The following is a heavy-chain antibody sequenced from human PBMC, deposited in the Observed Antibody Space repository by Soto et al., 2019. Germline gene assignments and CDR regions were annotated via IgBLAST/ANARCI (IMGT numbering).Heavy chain of an antibody. J-gene: IGHJ6*02. V-gene: IGHV3-21*01. CDR3: ARDLEHDIVVVPAAIRIYYYYGMDV. D-gene: IGHD2-2*01. CDR1: GFTFSSYS. CDR2: ISSSSSYI. Sequence: CLRLSCAASGFTFSSYSMNWVRQAPGKGLEWVSSISSSSSYIYYADSVKGRFTISRDNAKNSLYLQMNSLRAEDTAVYYCARDLEHDIVVVPAAIRIYYYYGMDVWGQGTTVTVSS.